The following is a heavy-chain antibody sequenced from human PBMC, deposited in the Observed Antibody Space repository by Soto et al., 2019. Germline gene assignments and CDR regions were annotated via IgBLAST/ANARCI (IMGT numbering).Heavy chain of an antibody. CDR3: ASLPEWYAQNYGMDV. J-gene: IGHJ6*02. Sequence: QVQLVQSGAEVKKPGSSVKVSCKASGGTFSSYAISWVRQAPGQGLEWMGGIIPIFGTANYAQKFQCRFTITADESTSTAYMELRSLRSEDTAVYYCASLPEWYAQNYGMDVWGQGTTVTVSS. CDR1: GGTFSSYA. D-gene: IGHD2-8*01. CDR2: IIPIFGTA. V-gene: IGHV1-69*01.